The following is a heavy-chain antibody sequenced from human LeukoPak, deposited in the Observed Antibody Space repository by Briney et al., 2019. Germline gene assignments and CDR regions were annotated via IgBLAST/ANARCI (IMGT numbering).Heavy chain of an antibody. CDR1: GFTFRSYG. CDR3: ARAPVTSCRGAFCYPFDI. V-gene: IGHV3-23*01. CDR2: TSSSDAGT. J-gene: IGHJ4*02. Sequence: PGGTLRLSCAASGFTFRSYGMSWVRQAPGKGLEWVSATSSSDAGTYHAESVRGRFTISRDNSKNTLYLQMNSLRADDAAVYYCARAPVTSCRGAFCYPFDIWGQGTLVTVSS. D-gene: IGHD2-15*01.